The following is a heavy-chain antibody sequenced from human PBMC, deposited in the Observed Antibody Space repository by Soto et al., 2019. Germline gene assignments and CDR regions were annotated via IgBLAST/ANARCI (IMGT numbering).Heavy chain of an antibody. Sequence: GGSLRLSCAASGFTFSSYSMNWVRQAPGKGLEWVSSISSSSSYIYYADSVKGRFTISRDNAKNSLYLQMNSLRAEDTAVYYCARDFNFKAQGLPRYWGQGTLVTVSS. J-gene: IGHJ4*02. CDR2: ISSSSSYI. CDR3: ARDFNFKAQGLPRY. V-gene: IGHV3-21*01. CDR1: GFTFSSYS.